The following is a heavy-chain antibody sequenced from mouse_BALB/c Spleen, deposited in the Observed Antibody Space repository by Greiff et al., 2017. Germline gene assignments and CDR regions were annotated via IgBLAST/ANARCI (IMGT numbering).Heavy chain of an antibody. CDR2: IWAGGST. V-gene: IGHV2-9*02. CDR1: GFSLTSYG. J-gene: IGHJ3*01. Sequence: VMLVESGPGLVAPSQSLSITCTVSGFSLTSYGVHWVRQPPGKGLEWLGVIWAGGSTNYNSALMSRLSISKDNSKSQVFLKMNSLQTDDTAMYYCARPNLLLRGFAYWGQGTLVTVSA. CDR3: ARPNLLLRGFAY. D-gene: IGHD1-1*01.